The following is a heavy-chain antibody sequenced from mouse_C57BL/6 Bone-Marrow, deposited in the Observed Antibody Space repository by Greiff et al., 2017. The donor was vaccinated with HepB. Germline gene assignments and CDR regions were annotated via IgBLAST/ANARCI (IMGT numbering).Heavy chain of an antibody. V-gene: IGHV1-63*01. J-gene: IGHJ1*03. CDR1: GYTSTNYW. D-gene: IGHD1-1*01. CDR3: ARGVVADYWYFDV. Sequence: VQLQESGAELVRPGTSVKMSCKASGYTSTNYWIGWAKQRPGHGLEWIGDIYPGGGYTNYNEKFKGKATLTADKSSSTAYMQFSSLTSEDSAIYYCARGVVADYWYFDVWGTGTTVTVSS. CDR2: IYPGGGYT.